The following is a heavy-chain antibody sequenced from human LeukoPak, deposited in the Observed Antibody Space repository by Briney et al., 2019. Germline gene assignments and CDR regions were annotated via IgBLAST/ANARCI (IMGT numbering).Heavy chain of an antibody. CDR1: GGSISIYY. J-gene: IGHJ4*02. CDR2: IYTSGST. Sequence: SETLSLTCTVSGGSISIYYWSWIRQPAGKGLEWIGRIYTSGSTNYNPSPKSRVTMSVDTSKNQFSLKLSSVTAADTAVYYCARTLGSYRNPFDYWGQGTLVTVSS. CDR3: ARTLGSYRNPFDY. V-gene: IGHV4-4*07. D-gene: IGHD3-10*01.